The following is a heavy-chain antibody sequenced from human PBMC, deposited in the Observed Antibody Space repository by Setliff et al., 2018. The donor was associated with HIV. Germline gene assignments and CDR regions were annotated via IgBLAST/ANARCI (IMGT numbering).Heavy chain of an antibody. CDR2: IYYSGST. CDR1: GGSISSSSYY. V-gene: IGHV4-39*01. CDR3: ARRGSSWYSHWFDL. D-gene: IGHD6-13*01. J-gene: IGHJ5*02. Sequence: SETLSLTCTVSGGSISSSSYYWGWIRQPPGKGLEWIGNIYYSGSTYYNPSLKSRVTISVDTSKSQFSLNLNSMTAADTAIYYCARRGSSWYSHWFDLWGQGTLVTVSS.